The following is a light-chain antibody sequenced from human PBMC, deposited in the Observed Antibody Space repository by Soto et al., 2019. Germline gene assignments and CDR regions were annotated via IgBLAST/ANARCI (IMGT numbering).Light chain of an antibody. CDR2: EVY. V-gene: IGLV2-8*01. CDR1: SSDVGGSTY. Sequence: QSVLTQPPSASGSPGQSVTISCTGTSSDVGGSTYVSWYQQYPGKAPRLIIYEVYKRPSGIPDRFAGSKSGNTASLTVSGLQAEDEADYYCTSYAGSNTYVFGTGTKLTVL. CDR3: TSYAGSNTYV. J-gene: IGLJ1*01.